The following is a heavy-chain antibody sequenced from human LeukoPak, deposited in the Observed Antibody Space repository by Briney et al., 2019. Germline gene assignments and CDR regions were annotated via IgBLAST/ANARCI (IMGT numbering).Heavy chain of an antibody. CDR3: ARAEGGDTMIVQDY. D-gene: IGHD3-22*01. CDR2: FDPEDGET. Sequence: ASVKVSCKVSGYTLTELSMHWVRQAPGKGLEWMGGFDPEDGETIYAQRFQGRVTMTEDTSTDTAYMELSSLRSEDTAVYYCARAEGGDTMIVQDYWGQGTLVTVSS. CDR1: GYTLTELS. V-gene: IGHV1-24*01. J-gene: IGHJ4*02.